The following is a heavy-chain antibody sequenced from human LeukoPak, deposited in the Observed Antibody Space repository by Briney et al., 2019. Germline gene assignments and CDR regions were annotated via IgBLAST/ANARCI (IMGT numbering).Heavy chain of an antibody. V-gene: IGHV3-23*01. CDR2: ISGSGGST. D-gene: IGHD6-13*01. J-gene: IGHJ4*02. Sequence: GGSLRLSCAASGFTFSSYAMSWVRQAPGKGLEWVSAISGSGGSTYYADSVKGRFAISRDNSKNTLYLQVTSLRAEDTAVYYCTKRGIAAAASFDYWGQGTLVTVSS. CDR1: GFTFSSYA. CDR3: TKRGIAAAASFDY.